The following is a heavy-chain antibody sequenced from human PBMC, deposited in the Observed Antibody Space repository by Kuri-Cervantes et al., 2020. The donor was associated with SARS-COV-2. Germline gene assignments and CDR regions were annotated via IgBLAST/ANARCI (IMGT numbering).Heavy chain of an antibody. CDR1: GGSISSGGYS. CDR2: TYPSGHT. CDR3: AREDWNYFDY. J-gene: IGHJ4*02. Sequence: LRLSCAVSGGSISSGGYSWSWIRQSPGKGLEWIGYTYPSGHTYYHPSPRSRVTISLDTSQNHFSLKLSSVTAADTAVYYCAREDWNYFDYWGQGTLVTVSS. V-gene: IGHV4-30-2*06. D-gene: IGHD1-1*01.